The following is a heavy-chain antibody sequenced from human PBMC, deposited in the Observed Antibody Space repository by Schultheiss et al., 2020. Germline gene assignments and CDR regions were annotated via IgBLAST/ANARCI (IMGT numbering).Heavy chain of an antibody. Sequence: GGSLRLSCAASGFTFSSYGMHWVRQAPGKGLEWVSAISGSGGSTYYADSVKGRFTISRDNAKNTLYLQMNSLRAEDTAVYYCARDLRSGYEYGMDVWGQGTTVTVS. CDR2: ISGSGGST. J-gene: IGHJ6*02. D-gene: IGHD3-3*01. CDR3: ARDLRSGYEYGMDV. V-gene: IGHV3-23*01. CDR1: GFTFSSYG.